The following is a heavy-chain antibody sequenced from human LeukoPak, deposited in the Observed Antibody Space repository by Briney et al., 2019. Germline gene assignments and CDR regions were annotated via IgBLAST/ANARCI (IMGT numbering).Heavy chain of an antibody. Sequence: SETLSLTCTVSGGSISSSSYYWGWIRQPPGKGLEWIGSIYYSGSTYYNPSLKGRVTISVDTSKNQFSLKLSSVTAADTAVYYCARRAIGSLAFDIWGQGTMVTVSS. D-gene: IGHD3-16*01. CDR3: ARRAIGSLAFDI. CDR1: GGSISSSSYY. J-gene: IGHJ3*02. CDR2: IYYSGST. V-gene: IGHV4-39*07.